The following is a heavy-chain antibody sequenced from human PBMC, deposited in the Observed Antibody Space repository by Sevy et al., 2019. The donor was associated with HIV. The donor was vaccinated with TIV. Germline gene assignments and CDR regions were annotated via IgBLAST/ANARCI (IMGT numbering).Heavy chain of an antibody. D-gene: IGHD2-2*01. J-gene: IGHJ6*02. CDR2: INHSGST. Sequence: SETLSLTCAVYGGSFSGYYWSWIRQPPGKGLEWIGEINHSGSTNYNPSLKSRVTISVDTSKNQFSLKLSSVTAADTAVYYCARGTLVVVPAAPTGYYGMDVWGQGTTVTVSS. CDR1: GGSFSGYY. V-gene: IGHV4-34*01. CDR3: ARGTLVVVPAAPTGYYGMDV.